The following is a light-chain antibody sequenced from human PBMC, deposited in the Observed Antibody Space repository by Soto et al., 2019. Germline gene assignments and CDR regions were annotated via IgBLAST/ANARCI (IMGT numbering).Light chain of an antibody. CDR1: QFVSSRS. J-gene: IGKJ5*01. V-gene: IGKV3-20*01. CDR3: QQYANSPIT. CDR2: GAS. Sequence: PGESATLLCRASQFVSSRSLAWYQQKLGQAPRLLIYGASNRATGTPGRFSASGSGIDFTLTITPLEPEDFAVYFCQQYANSPITFGQGTRLEIK.